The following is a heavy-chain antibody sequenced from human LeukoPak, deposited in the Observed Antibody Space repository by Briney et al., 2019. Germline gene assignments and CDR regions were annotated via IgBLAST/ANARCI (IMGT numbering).Heavy chain of an antibody. CDR1: GFTFSSYA. V-gene: IGHV3-30*04. D-gene: IGHD3-10*01. J-gene: IGHJ4*02. CDR2: ISYDGSNK. Sequence: GGSLRLSCAASGFTFSSYAMHWVRQTPGKGLEWVAVISYDGSNKYYADSVKGRFTISRDNAKNSLYLQMNSLRVEDTALYYCAKDIAQAFYASGSLILWGQGTLVTVSS. CDR3: AKDIAQAFYASGSLIL.